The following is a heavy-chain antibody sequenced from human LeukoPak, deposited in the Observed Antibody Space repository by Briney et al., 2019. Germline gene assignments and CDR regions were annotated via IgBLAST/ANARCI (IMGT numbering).Heavy chain of an antibody. D-gene: IGHD2-15*01. V-gene: IGHV4-30-4*01. CDR2: IYYSGST. Sequence: SQTLSLTCTVSGGSISNGDYYWSWIRQPPGKGLEWIGYIYYSGSTYYNPSLKSRVTISVDTSKNQFSLKLSSVTAADTAVYYCARGGKAAVRFDLWGRGTLVTVSS. CDR3: ARGGKAAVRFDL. J-gene: IGHJ2*01. CDR1: GGSISNGDYY.